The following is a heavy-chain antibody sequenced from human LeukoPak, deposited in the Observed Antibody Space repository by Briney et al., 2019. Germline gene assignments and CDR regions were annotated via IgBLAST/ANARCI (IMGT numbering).Heavy chain of an antibody. V-gene: IGHV4-34*01. CDR3: ASGYQLLRHWFDP. CDR1: GGSFSGYY. Sequence: SETLSLTCAVYGGSFSGYYWSWIRQPPGKGLEWIGEINHSGSTNYNPSLKSRVTISVDTSKNQVSLKLSSVTAADTAVYYCASGYQLLRHWFDPWGQGTLVTVSS. J-gene: IGHJ5*02. D-gene: IGHD2-2*01. CDR2: INHSGST.